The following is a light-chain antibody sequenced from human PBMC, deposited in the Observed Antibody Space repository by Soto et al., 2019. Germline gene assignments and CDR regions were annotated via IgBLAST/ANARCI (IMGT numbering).Light chain of an antibody. J-gene: IGKJ1*01. CDR3: QQRSDWPRT. CDR2: DAS. Sequence: EIVLTQSPATLSLSPGERATLSCRASQSVSSYLTWYQQKPGQAPGLLIYDASNRATGIPARFSGSGSGTDFTLTISSLQPEDFAVYYCQQRSDWPRTFGPGTKVEIK. CDR1: QSVSSY. V-gene: IGKV3-11*01.